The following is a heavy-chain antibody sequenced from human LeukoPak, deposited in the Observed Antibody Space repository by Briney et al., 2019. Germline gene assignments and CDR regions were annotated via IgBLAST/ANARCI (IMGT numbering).Heavy chain of an antibody. CDR1: GFTFGSYA. Sequence: PGGSLRLSCAASGFTFGSYAMTWVRQAPGTGLQWVSIISDDGGATYYADSVEGRFTISRDNSKNTVYLQMNALRAEDTAVYYCAKGQRVVVPSTRILDVWGKGTTVTVSS. J-gene: IGHJ6*03. CDR2: ISDDGGAT. CDR3: AKGQRVVVPSTRILDV. D-gene: IGHD2-15*01. V-gene: IGHV3-23*01.